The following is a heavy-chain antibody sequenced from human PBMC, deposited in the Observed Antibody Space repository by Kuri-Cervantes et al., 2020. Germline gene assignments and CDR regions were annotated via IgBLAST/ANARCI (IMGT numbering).Heavy chain of an antibody. Sequence: SVKVSCKASGGTFSSYAISWVRQAPGQGPEWMGGIIPIFGTANYAQKFQGRVTITADESTSTAYMELSSLRSEETAVYYCARYDCSGGSCYSAYYYYGIDVWGQGTTVTVSS. J-gene: IGHJ6*02. V-gene: IGHV1-69*13. D-gene: IGHD2-15*01. CDR2: IIPIFGTA. CDR1: GGTFSSYA. CDR3: ARYDCSGGSCYSAYYYYGIDV.